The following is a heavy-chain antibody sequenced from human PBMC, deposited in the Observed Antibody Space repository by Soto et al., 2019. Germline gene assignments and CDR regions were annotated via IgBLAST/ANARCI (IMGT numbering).Heavy chain of an antibody. CDR2: INPNSGGT. CDR1: VYTFTGNY. D-gene: IGHD2-15*01. V-gene: IGHV1-2*04. J-gene: IGHJ4*02. CDR3: ARDRHCSGGSCYYFDY. Sequence: GASVKVSCKASVYTFTGNYMHWVRQAPGQGLEWMGWINPNSGGTNYAQKFQGWVTMTRDTSISTAYMELSRLRSDDTAVYYCARDRHCSGGSCYYFDYWGQGTLVTVSS.